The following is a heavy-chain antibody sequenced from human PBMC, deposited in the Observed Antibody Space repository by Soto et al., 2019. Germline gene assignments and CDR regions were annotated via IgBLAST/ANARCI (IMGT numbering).Heavy chain of an antibody. D-gene: IGHD3-22*01. CDR1: GFTFSNAW. Sequence: SGGSLRLSCAASGFTFSNAWMSWVRQAPGKGLEWVGRIKSKTDGGTTDYAAPVKGRLTISRDDSKNTLYLQMNSLKTEDTAVYYCTTDRLYYYDSSGPLVKLVFDPWGQGTLVTVSS. CDR2: IKSKTDGGTT. V-gene: IGHV3-15*01. J-gene: IGHJ5*02. CDR3: TTDRLYYYDSSGPLVKLVFDP.